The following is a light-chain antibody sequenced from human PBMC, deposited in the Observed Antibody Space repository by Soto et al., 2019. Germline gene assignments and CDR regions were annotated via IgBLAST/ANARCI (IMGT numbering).Light chain of an antibody. CDR2: DVS. J-gene: IGLJ2*01. V-gene: IGLV2-11*01. CDR3: CSYAGNYTWV. CDR1: SSDVGGYNY. Sequence: QSALTQPRSVSGSPGQSVTISCTGTSSDVGGYNYVSWYQQHPGKAPKLMIYDVSKRPSGVPDRFSGSKSGNTASLTISCLQAEDEADYYCCSYAGNYTWVFGGGTKVTVL.